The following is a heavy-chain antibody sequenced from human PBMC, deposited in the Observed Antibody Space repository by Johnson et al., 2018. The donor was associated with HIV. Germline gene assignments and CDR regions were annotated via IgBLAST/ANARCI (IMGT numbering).Heavy chain of an antibody. CDR2: IERNSRT. V-gene: IGHV3-20*04. CDR1: GFTFDDYG. Sequence: VQLVESGRGVVRPGGSLRVSCAASGFTFDDYGMSWVRQAPGKGLEWVSYIERNSRTDYADSVKGRFTVSRDSSKNTLYLQMNSLRVEDTAVYYCASSSLAWGVDAFDIWGQGTKVTVSS. CDR3: ASSSLAWGVDAFDI. D-gene: IGHD3-10*01. J-gene: IGHJ3*02.